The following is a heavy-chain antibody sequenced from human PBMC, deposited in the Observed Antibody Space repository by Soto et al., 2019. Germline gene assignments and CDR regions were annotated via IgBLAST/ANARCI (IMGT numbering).Heavy chain of an antibody. J-gene: IGHJ6*02. V-gene: IGHV1-69*13. CDR3: ARGPYYYDSSGYLGRSGYYYYGMDV. Sequence: GASVKVSFKASGGTFRSYAISWVRQAPGQGLEWMGGIIPIFGTANYAQKFQGRVTITADESTSTAYMELSSLRSEDTAVYYCARGPYYYDSSGYLGRSGYYYYGMDVWGQGTTVTVSS. D-gene: IGHD3-22*01. CDR2: IIPIFGTA. CDR1: GGTFRSYA.